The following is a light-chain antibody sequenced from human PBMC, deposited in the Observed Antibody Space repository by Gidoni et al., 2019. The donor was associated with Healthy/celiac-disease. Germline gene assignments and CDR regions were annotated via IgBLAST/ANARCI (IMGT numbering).Light chain of an antibody. CDR1: QRIRSY. CDR2: ASS. CDR3: QQSYSTPT. Sequence: DIQITQSPSSLSASVGDRGTITCRASQRIRSYLNWYQQKPGQAPKLLIAASSSLQSGVPSRFSVSGSGTDSTITISSLQPEDFATYYCQQSYSTPTFGQGTKVEIK. V-gene: IGKV1-39*01. J-gene: IGKJ1*01.